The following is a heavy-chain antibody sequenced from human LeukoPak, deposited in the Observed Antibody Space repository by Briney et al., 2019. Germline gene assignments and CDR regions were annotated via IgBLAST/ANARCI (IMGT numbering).Heavy chain of an antibody. CDR2: IYTSGST. J-gene: IGHJ3*02. V-gene: IGHV4-4*07. Sequence: SETLSLTCTVSGGSISSYYWSWIRQPAGKGLEWIGRIYTSGSTNYNPSLKSRVTMSVDTSKNQFSLKLSPVTAADTAVYYCARVPVQLPVWAFDIWGQGTMVTVSS. CDR1: GGSISSYY. CDR3: ARVPVQLPVWAFDI. D-gene: IGHD1-26*01.